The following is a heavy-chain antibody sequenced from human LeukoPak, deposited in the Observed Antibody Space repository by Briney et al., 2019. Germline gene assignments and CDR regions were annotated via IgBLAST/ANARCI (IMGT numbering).Heavy chain of an antibody. J-gene: IGHJ4*02. V-gene: IGHV3-48*01. CDR1: GFTFSSYS. CDR2: ISSSSSTI. Sequence: PGGSLRLSCAASGFTFSSYSMNWVRQAPGKGLEWVSYISSSSSTIYYADSVKGRFTISRDNAKNSLYLQMNSLRAEDTAVYYCARGVTYYYDSSGYPWDYWGQGTLVTVSS. D-gene: IGHD3-22*01. CDR3: ARGVTYYYDSSGYPWDY.